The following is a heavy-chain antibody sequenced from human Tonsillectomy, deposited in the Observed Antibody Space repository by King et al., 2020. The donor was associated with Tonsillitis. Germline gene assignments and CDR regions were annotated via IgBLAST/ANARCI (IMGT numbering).Heavy chain of an antibody. J-gene: IGHJ5*02. Sequence: VQLVESGGGLVQPGGSLRLSCAASGFTFSSYAMSWVRQAPGKGLEWVSAISGSGGSTYYADSVKGRFTISRDNSNNTLYLQMNSLSAEYTAVYYCAKRPDIIRWYMALPCGQGTLVTVST. CDR3: AKRPDIIRWYMALP. CDR1: GFTFSSYA. CDR2: ISGSGGST. D-gene: IGHD6-13*01. V-gene: IGHV3-23*04.